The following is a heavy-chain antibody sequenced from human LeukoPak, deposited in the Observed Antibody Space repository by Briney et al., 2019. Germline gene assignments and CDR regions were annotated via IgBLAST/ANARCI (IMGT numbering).Heavy chain of an antibody. CDR2: IKQDGSEK. Sequence: PGGSLRLSCAASGFTFSSYWMSWVRQAPGKGLEWVANIKQDGSEKYYVDSVEGRFTISRDNAKNSLYLQMNSLRAEDTAVYYCARVAPPRYYYGSGSYEGAFDIWGQGTMVTVSS. V-gene: IGHV3-7*01. D-gene: IGHD3-10*01. CDR1: GFTFSSYW. J-gene: IGHJ3*02. CDR3: ARVAPPRYYYGSGSYEGAFDI.